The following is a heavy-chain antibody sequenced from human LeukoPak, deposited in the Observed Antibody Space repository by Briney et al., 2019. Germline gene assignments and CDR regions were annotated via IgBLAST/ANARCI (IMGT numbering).Heavy chain of an antibody. V-gene: IGHV4-34*01. D-gene: IGHD5-18*01. J-gene: IGHJ4*02. Sequence: SETLSLTCAVYGGSFSGYYWSWIRQPPGKGLEWIGEINHSGSTNYNPSLKSRVTISVDTSKNQFSLKLSSVTAADTAAYYCASVNTASFDYWGQGTLVTVSS. CDR1: GGSFSGYY. CDR3: ASVNTASFDY. CDR2: INHSGST.